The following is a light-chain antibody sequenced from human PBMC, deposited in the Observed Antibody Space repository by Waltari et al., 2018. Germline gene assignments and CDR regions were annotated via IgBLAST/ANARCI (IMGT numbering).Light chain of an antibody. Sequence: QSSLTQPPSPSGSPGRSVTISCTGTSRHLGGYTCVSWYQQHPGKAPKLMIYEVSKRPSGVPARFSGSKSGNTASLTVSGLQAEDEADYYCSSYAGSNSVVFGGGTKLTVL. V-gene: IGLV2-8*01. J-gene: IGLJ2*01. CDR3: SSYAGSNSVV. CDR1: SRHLGGYTC. CDR2: EVS.